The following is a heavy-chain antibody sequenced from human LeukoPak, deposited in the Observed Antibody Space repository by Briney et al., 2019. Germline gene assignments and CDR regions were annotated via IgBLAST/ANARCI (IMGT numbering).Heavy chain of an antibody. V-gene: IGHV3-11*04. CDR3: AAYSSGWPLDY. D-gene: IGHD6-19*01. CDR2: ISSSGSTI. Sequence: GGSLRLSCAASGFTFSDYYMSWIRQAPGKGLEWVSYISSSGSTIYYADSVKGRFTISRDNAKNSLNLQMNSLRAEDTAVYYCAAYSSGWPLDYWGQGTLVTVSS. J-gene: IGHJ4*02. CDR1: GFTFSDYY.